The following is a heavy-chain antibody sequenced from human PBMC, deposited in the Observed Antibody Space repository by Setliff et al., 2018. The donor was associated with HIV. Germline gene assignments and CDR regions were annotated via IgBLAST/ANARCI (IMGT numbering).Heavy chain of an antibody. CDR1: GYTFTSYG. J-gene: IGHJ4*02. V-gene: IGHV1-18*01. Sequence: ASVKVSCKASGYTFTSYGISWVRQAPGQGLEWMGWISAYNGNTNYAQKLQGRVTMTTDTSTSTAYMELTSLRSEDTAVYYCASGSGYCNKGDCYIGVHRTPDKYYFDSWGQGTLVTVTS. CDR2: ISAYNGNT. CDR3: ASGSGYCNKGDCYIGVHRTPDKYYFDS. D-gene: IGHD2-8*01.